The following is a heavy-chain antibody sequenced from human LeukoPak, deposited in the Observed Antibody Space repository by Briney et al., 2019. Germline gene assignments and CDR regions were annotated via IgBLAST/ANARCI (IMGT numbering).Heavy chain of an antibody. CDR3: ARTYDSLTAFYKGFDY. CDR2: ICAYNGNT. CDR1: GYTFSNYG. V-gene: IGHV1-18*01. J-gene: IGHJ4*02. Sequence: ASVKVSCMASGYTFSNYGISWVRQAPGQGLEWMGWICAYNGNTNYAQKLQGRVTMTRDTSISTAYMELSRLRSDDSAVYYCARTYDSLTAFYKGFDYWGQGTLVTVSS. D-gene: IGHD3-9*01.